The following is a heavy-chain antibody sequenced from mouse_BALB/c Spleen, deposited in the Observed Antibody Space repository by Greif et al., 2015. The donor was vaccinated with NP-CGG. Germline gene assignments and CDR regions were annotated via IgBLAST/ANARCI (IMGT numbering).Heavy chain of an antibody. D-gene: IGHD6-1*01. CDR2: IWGDGST. CDR3: ARHHANYAMDY. J-gene: IGHJ4*01. V-gene: IGHV2-6-7*01. Sequence: VQRVESGPGLVAPSQSLSITCTVSGFSLTGYGVNWVRQPLGKGLEWLGMIWGDGSTDYNSALKSRLSISKDNSKSXVFLKMNSLQTDDTARYYCARHHANYAMDYWGQGTSVTVSS. CDR1: GFSLTGYG.